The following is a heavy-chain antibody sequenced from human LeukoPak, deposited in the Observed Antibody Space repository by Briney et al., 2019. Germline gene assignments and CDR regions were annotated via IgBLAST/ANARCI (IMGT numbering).Heavy chain of an antibody. CDR3: ARPKEAATTFRAFDI. J-gene: IGHJ3*02. CDR1: GYTFIGYY. V-gene: IGHV1-2*02. CDR2: INPDSGGT. D-gene: IGHD2-15*01. Sequence: ASVKVSCKASGYTFIGYYMHWVRQAPGQGLEWMGWINPDSGGTNYAQKFQGRVTMTRDTSISTAYMELSSLRSDDTAVYYCARPKEAATTFRAFDIWGQGTMVTVSS.